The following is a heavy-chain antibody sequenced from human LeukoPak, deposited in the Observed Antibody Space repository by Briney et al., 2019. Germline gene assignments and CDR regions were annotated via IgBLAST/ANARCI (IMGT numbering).Heavy chain of an antibody. J-gene: IGHJ4*02. Sequence: PSETLSLTCTVSGGSISSSIYYWGWIRQPPGKGLEWIGSIYYSGSTYYNPSLKSRVTISVDTSKNQFSLKLSSVTAADTAVYYCARDWGITPLGGGYDYYYWGQGTLVTVSS. CDR3: ARDWGITPLGGGYDYYY. V-gene: IGHV4-39*07. CDR2: IYYSGST. CDR1: GGSISSSIYY. D-gene: IGHD5-12*01.